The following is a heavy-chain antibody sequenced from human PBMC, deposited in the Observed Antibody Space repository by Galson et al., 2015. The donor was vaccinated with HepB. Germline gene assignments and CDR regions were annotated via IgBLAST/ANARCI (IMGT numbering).Heavy chain of an antibody. D-gene: IGHD6-19*01. J-gene: IGHJ4*02. CDR2: INAGNGNT. Sequence: GSTFTSYAMHWVRQAPGQRLEWMGWINAGNGNTKYSQKFQGRVTITRDTSASTAYMELSSLRSEDTAVYYCAREQCLVRMLDYWGQGTLVTVSS. V-gene: IGHV1-3*01. CDR1: GSTFTSYA. CDR3: AREQCLVRMLDY.